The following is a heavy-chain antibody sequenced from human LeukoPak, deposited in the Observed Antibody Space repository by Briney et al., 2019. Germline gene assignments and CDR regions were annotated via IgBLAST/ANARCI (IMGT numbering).Heavy chain of an antibody. D-gene: IGHD3-10*01. V-gene: IGHV4-59*01. CDR3: ARAVVIGWFDP. J-gene: IGHJ5*02. CDR1: GGSISSYY. CDR2: IYYSGST. Sequence: ASETLSLICTVSGGSISSYYWSWIRQPPGKGLEWIGYIYYSGSTNYNPSLKSRVTISVDTSKNQFSLKLSSVTAADTAVYYCARAVVIGWFDPWGQGTLVTVSS.